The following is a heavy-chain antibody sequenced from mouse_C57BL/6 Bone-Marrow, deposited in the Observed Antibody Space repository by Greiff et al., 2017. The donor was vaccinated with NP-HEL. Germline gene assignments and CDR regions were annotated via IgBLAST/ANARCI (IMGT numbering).Heavy chain of an antibody. Sequence: VQLQESGAELVKPGASVKLSCKASGYITSYWMHWVKQRPGRGLEWIGRIDPNSGGTKYNEKFKSKATLTVDKPSSTAYMQLSSLTSEDSAVYYCARGGYYCYFDYWGQGTTLTVSS. V-gene: IGHV1-72*01. CDR3: ARGGYYCYFDY. D-gene: IGHD2-3*01. CDR1: GYITSYW. J-gene: IGHJ2*01. CDR2: IDPNSGGT.